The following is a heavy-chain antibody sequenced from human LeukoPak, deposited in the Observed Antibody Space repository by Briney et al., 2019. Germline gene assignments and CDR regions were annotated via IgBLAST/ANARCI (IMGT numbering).Heavy chain of an antibody. CDR2: ISGSGGIT. V-gene: IGHV3-23*01. D-gene: IGHD6-19*01. J-gene: IGHJ4*02. CDR3: ATHDSSAWYVY. Sequence: PGRSLRLSCAASGFTFDDYAMHWVRQAPGKGLEWVSGISGSGGITYYADSVKGRFTISRDNSKNTLYLQMNSLRAEDTAVYYCATHDSSAWYVYWGQGTLVTVSS. CDR1: GFTFDDYA.